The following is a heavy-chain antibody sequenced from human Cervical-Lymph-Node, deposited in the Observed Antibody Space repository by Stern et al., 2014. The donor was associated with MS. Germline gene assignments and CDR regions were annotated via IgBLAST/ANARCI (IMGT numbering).Heavy chain of an antibody. D-gene: IGHD5-18*01. V-gene: IGHV5-51*01. CDR1: GYSFTSYF. J-gene: IGHJ3*01. CDR2: IYPHDSDT. Sequence: EVQLVESGAEVKKPGESLKISCQASGYSFTSYFIAWVRQMPGKGPEYMGVIYPHDSDTRYNPSFQGQVPISVDKSISTAYLQWSSLKASDTAMYYCARHRDTTLVVGLDLWGQGTMVTVSS. CDR3: ARHRDTTLVVGLDL.